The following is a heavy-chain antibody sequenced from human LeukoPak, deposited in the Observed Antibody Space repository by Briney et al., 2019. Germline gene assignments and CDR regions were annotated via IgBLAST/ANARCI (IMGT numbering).Heavy chain of an antibody. V-gene: IGHV3-21*01. CDR1: GFTFSSYT. CDR3: ARRHGGDAFDI. Sequence: GGSLRLSCAASGFTFSSYTMNWVRQAPGKGLEWVSSISSSSSYIYYADSVKGRFTISRDNAKNSLYLQMNSLRAEDTAVYYCARRHGGDAFDIWGQGTMVTVSS. CDR2: ISSSSSYI. J-gene: IGHJ3*02.